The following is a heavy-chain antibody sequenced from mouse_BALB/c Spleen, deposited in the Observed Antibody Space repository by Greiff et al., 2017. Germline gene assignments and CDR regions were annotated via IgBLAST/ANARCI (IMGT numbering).Heavy chain of an antibody. CDR1: GFTFTDYY. Sequence: EVKLVESGGGLVQPGGSLRLSCATSGFTFTDYYMSWVRQPPGKALEWLGFIRNKANGYTTEYSASVKGRFTISRDNSQSILYLQMNTLRAEDSATYYCARGVGRAMDYWGQGTSVTVSS. CDR2: IRNKANGYTT. V-gene: IGHV7-3*02. D-gene: IGHD4-1*01. CDR3: ARGVGRAMDY. J-gene: IGHJ4*01.